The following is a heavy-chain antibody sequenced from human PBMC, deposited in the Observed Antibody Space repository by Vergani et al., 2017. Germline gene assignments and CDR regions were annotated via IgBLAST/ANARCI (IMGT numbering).Heavy chain of an antibody. CDR1: GGSISSYY. CDR3: ARLYSSSWDKFYYFDY. D-gene: IGHD6-13*01. J-gene: IGHJ4*02. CDR2: IYYSGST. Sequence: QVQLQESGPGLVKPSETLSLTCTVSGGSISSYYWSWIRQPPGKGLEWIGYIYYSGSTNYNPSLKSRVTISVDTSKNQFSLKLSSVTAADTDVYYCARLYSSSWDKFYYFDYWGQGTLVTVSS. V-gene: IGHV4-59*01.